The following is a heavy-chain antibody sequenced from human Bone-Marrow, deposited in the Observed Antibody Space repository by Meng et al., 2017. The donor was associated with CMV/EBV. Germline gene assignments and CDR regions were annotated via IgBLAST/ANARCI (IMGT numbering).Heavy chain of an antibody. CDR1: GYTFTGYY. Sequence: ASVKVSCKASGYTFTGYYMHWVRQATGQGLEWMGWMNPNSGNTGYAQKFQGRVTMTRNTSISTAYMELSSLRSEDTAVYYCARVARRFTIFYPYWGQGTLVTASS. V-gene: IGHV1-8*02. CDR2: MNPNSGNT. D-gene: IGHD3-9*01. J-gene: IGHJ4*02. CDR3: ARVARRFTIFYPY.